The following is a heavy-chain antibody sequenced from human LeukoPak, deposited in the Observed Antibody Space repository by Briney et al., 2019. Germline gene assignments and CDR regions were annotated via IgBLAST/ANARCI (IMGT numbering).Heavy chain of an antibody. V-gene: IGHV3-20*04. CDR3: ARRIYYFDY. Sequence: GGSLRLSCAASGFSSGDYGMSWVRQAPGKGLEWVSGINWNGGSTDYADSVKGRFTISRDNGKNSLYLQMNSLRAEDTAFYYCARRIYYFDYWGQGTLVTVSS. J-gene: IGHJ4*02. D-gene: IGHD2/OR15-2a*01. CDR1: GFSSGDYG. CDR2: INWNGGST.